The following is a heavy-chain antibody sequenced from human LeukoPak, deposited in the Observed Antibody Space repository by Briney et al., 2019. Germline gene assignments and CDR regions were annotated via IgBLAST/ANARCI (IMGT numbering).Heavy chain of an antibody. CDR2: IIPILGIA. CDR1: GGTFISYA. Sequence: SVKVSCKASGGTFISYAISWVRQAPGQGREWMGRIIPILGIANYAQKFQGRVTITADKSTSTAYMELSSLRSEDTAVYYCAINSGSFSATLDYWGQGTLVTVSS. D-gene: IGHD3-10*01. CDR3: AINSGSFSATLDY. V-gene: IGHV1-69*04. J-gene: IGHJ4*02.